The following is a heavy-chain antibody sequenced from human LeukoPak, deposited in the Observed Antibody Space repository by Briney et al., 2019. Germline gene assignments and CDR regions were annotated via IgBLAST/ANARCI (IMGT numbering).Heavy chain of an antibody. CDR2: ISISSSYT. Sequence: GGSLRLSCAASGFTFSDYYMSWIRQAPGKGLEWVSYISISSSYTNYADSVKGRFTISRDIAKNTLYLQMNSLRAEDTGVYYCAKDHYWSIDYWGRGTLVTVSS. CDR1: GFTFSDYY. J-gene: IGHJ4*02. V-gene: IGHV3-11*06. CDR3: AKDHYWSIDY. D-gene: IGHD3-3*01.